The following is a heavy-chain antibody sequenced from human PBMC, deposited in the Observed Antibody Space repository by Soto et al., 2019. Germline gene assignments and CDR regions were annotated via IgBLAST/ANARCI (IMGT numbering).Heavy chain of an antibody. Sequence: PXGSLRLSCAASGFTFSDYYMSWLRQPPGKGLEWVSYISKSGSIIHFADSVKGRFAISRDNAKNTLYLQMSSLRAEDTALYYCARDLSPYSDYYDESTSETWFDPWGQGTLVTVSS. CDR3: ARDLSPYSDYYDESTSETWFDP. V-gene: IGHV3-11*01. CDR2: ISKSGSII. J-gene: IGHJ5*02. CDR1: GFTFSDYY. D-gene: IGHD3-16*01.